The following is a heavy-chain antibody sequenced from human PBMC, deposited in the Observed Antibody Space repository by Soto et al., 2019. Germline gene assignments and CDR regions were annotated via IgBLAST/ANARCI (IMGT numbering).Heavy chain of an antibody. CDR3: AKDGLVDIVVLAQDSFDI. CDR2: SSAYTGNT. CDR1: GYTFTSYG. D-gene: IGHD2-2*01. V-gene: IGHV1-18*04. J-gene: IGHJ3*02. Sequence: GASVKVSCKASGYTFTSYGISWVRQAPGQGLEWMGWSSAYTGNTNYAQKLQGRVTMTTDTSTSTAYMELRSLRSDDTAVYYCAKDGLVDIVVLAQDSFDIWGQGTMVTVSS.